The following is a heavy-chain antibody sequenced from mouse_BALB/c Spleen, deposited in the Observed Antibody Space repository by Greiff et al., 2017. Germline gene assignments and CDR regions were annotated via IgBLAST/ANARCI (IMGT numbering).Heavy chain of an antibody. CDR2: IWTGGGT. CDR3: VRADGYYPAY. J-gene: IGHJ3*01. D-gene: IGHD2-3*01. Sequence: QVHVKQSGPGLVAPSQSLSITCTVSGFSLTSYDISWIRQPPGKGLEWLGVIWTGGGTNYNSAFMSRLSISKDNSKSQVFLKMNSLQTDDTAIYYCVRADGYYPAYWGQGTLVTVSA. V-gene: IGHV2-9-2*01. CDR1: GFSLTSYD.